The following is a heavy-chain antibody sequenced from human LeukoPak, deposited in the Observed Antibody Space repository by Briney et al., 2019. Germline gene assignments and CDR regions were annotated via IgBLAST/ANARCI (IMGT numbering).Heavy chain of an antibody. CDR2: IYPGDSDT. V-gene: IGHV5-51*01. J-gene: IGHJ4*02. CDR1: YRLRTFW. D-gene: IGHD3-22*01. Sequence: GESLEILLQGFWYRLRTFWFEWGRKMPGKGLELKGIIYPGDSDTRYRPSFQGQVNVSADNYISTAYLPWGSLQASDPAMYYCARPHYARGGYEFDYWGQGTLVTVSS. CDR3: ARPHYARGGYEFDY.